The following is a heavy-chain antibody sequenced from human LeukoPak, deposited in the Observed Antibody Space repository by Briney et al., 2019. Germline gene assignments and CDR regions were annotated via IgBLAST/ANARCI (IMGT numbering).Heavy chain of an antibody. CDR3: ARDAVERAFDI. D-gene: IGHD1-1*01. CDR2: VYSDGSYT. CDR1: GFTFSSYW. J-gene: IGHJ3*02. V-gene: IGHV3-74*01. Sequence: GGSLRLSCAASGFTFSSYWMHWVRQAPGKGLVWVSGVYSDGSYTSYADSVKGRFTISSYNAKNTLYLQMNSLRAEDTAVYYCARDAVERAFDIWGQGTMVTVSS.